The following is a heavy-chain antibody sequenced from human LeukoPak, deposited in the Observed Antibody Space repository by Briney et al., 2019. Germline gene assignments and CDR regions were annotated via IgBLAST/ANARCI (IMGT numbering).Heavy chain of an antibody. CDR3: ARRSVTAIPTIGFDY. D-gene: IGHD2-21*02. J-gene: IGHJ4*02. CDR2: INHSGST. V-gene: IGHV4-34*01. Sequence: SETLSLTCAVYGGSFSGYYWSWIRQPPGKGLEWIGEINHSGSTNYNPSLKSRVTISVDTSKNPFSLKLSSVTAADTAVYYCARRSVTAIPTIGFDYWGQGALVTVSS. CDR1: GGSFSGYY.